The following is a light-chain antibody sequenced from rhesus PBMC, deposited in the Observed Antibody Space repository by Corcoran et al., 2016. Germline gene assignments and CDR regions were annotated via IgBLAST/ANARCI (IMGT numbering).Light chain of an antibody. CDR1: QSVSSS. Sequence: EIVMTQSPATLSLSPGERATFSCRASQSVSSSLAWYQQKPGQAPRLLIYGGSGRATGISARFSGSGSVTEVTLPISSLEPEDVGVYYCQPASSWPLTFGGGSKVELK. CDR2: GGS. V-gene: IGKV3-42*01. CDR3: QPASSWPLT. J-gene: IGKJ4*01.